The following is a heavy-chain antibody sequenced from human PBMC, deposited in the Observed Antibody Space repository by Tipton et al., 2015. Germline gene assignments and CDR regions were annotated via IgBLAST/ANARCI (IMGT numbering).Heavy chain of an antibody. Sequence: FLRLSCVASGFTLNKSSMSWVRQAPGKGLEWVSSISSTPTYVYYTDSVQGRFTISRDDAENSLYLQMNSLRAEDTAIYYCARAWFTRGPYYFDYWGQGTLVTVSS. CDR3: ARAWFTRGPYYFDY. V-gene: IGHV3-21*01. D-gene: IGHD3-10*01. CDR1: GFTLNKSS. J-gene: IGHJ4*02. CDR2: ISSTPTYV.